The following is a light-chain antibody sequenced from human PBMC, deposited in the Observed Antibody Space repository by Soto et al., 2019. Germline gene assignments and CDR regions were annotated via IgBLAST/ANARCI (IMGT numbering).Light chain of an antibody. Sequence: QMTQSPSSLSASVGEKIIITCRASRDVGSDVSWYQQKPGQAPKLLIYAASNLYTGVPSRFSGSRSGTEFTSTISSLQPEDFASYYCLPDYGDSWRLGRGTKVDIK. CDR2: AAS. CDR1: RDVGSD. CDR3: LPDYGDSWR. J-gene: IGKJ1*01. V-gene: IGKV1-6*01.